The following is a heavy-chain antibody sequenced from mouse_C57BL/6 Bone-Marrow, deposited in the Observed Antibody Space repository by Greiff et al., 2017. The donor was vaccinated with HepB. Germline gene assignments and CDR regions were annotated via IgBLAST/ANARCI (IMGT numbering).Heavy chain of an antibody. CDR1: GFTFSDDW. V-gene: IGHV6-6*01. D-gene: IGHD3-2*02. CDR2: IRNKANNHAT. Sequence: DVMLVESGGGLVQPGGSMKLSCAVSGFTFSDDWMDWVRQSPEKGLEWVAEIRNKANNHATYYAESVKGRFTISRDDSKSSVYLQMNSLRAEDTGIYYCTRRRAQSYFDYWGQGTTLTVSS. CDR3: TRRRAQSYFDY. J-gene: IGHJ2*01.